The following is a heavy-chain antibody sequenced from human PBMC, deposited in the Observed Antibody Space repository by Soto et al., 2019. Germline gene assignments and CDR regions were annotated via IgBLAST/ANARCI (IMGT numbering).Heavy chain of an antibody. V-gene: IGHV3-23*01. CDR1: GFTFSRYA. Sequence: PGGSLRLSCAASGFTFSRYAMSWVRQAPGKGLEWVSAISGSGGSTYSADSVKGRFTISRDNSKNTLYLQMNSLRAEDTAVYYCAKDGFDYGDYDYWGQGTLVPVSS. CDR3: AKDGFDYGDYDY. J-gene: IGHJ4*02. CDR2: ISGSGGST. D-gene: IGHD4-17*01.